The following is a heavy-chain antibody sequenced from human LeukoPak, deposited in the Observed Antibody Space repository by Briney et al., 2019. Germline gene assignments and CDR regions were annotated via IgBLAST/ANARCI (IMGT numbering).Heavy chain of an antibody. J-gene: IGHJ3*02. V-gene: IGHV3-7*01. Sequence: GGSLRLSCAASGFTFSSYWMSWVRQPPGKALEWVANIKQDGSEKYYVDSVKGRFTISRDNPKNSLYLQMNSLRAEDTAVYYCARVGGYSGYGEDAFDIWGQGTMVTVSS. CDR3: ARVGGYSGYGEDAFDI. CDR2: IKQDGSEK. D-gene: IGHD5-12*01. CDR1: GFTFSSYW.